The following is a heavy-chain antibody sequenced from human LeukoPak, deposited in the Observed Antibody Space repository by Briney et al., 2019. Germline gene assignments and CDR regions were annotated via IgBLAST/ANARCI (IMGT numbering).Heavy chain of an antibody. Sequence: ASVKVSCKASGYTFTGYYMHWVRQAPGQGLEWMGRINPNSGGTNYAQKFQGRVTMTRDTSISTAYMELSRLRSDDTAVYYCARGMIVVAPFDYWGQGTLVTVSS. CDR2: INPNSGGT. D-gene: IGHD3-22*01. J-gene: IGHJ4*02. V-gene: IGHV1-2*06. CDR3: ARGMIVVAPFDY. CDR1: GYTFTGYY.